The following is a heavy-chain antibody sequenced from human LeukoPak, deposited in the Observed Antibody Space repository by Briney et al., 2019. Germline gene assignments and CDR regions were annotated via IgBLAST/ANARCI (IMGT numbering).Heavy chain of an antibody. CDR2: MNPNSGNT. V-gene: IGHV1-8*01. J-gene: IGHJ4*02. CDR3: ARSYYGSGSYYPDY. D-gene: IGHD3-10*01. Sequence: ASVKVSCKASGYTFTSYDINWVRQATGQGLEWMGWMNPNSGNTGYAQKFQGRVTMTRNTSISTAYMELSSLRSEDTAVYYCARSYYGSGSYYPDYWGQGTLVTVSS. CDR1: GYTFTSYD.